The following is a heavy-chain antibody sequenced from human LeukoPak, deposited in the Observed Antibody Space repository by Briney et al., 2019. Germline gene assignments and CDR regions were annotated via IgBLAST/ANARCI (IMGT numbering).Heavy chain of an antibody. CDR1: GGTFSSYA. V-gene: IGHV1-69*13. D-gene: IGHD6-13*01. J-gene: IGHJ4*02. Sequence: ASVKVSCKASGGTFSSYAISWVRQAPGQGLEWMGGIIPIFGTANYAQKFQGRVTITADESTSTAYMELSSLRSEDTAVYYCARAVRETKYSSSWYYLGYWGQGTLVTVPS. CDR2: IIPIFGTA. CDR3: ARAVRETKYSSSWYYLGY.